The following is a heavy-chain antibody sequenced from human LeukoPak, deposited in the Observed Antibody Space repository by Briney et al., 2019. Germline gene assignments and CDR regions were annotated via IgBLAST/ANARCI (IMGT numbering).Heavy chain of an antibody. V-gene: IGHV3-9*03. J-gene: IGHJ3*02. D-gene: IGHD3-3*01. CDR2: ISWNGGSI. CDR1: GFTFGDYA. Sequence: GRSLRLSCAASGFTFGDYATHWVRQVPGKGLEWVSYISWNGGSIDYADSVKGRFTISRDNAKNSLYLQMNSLRVEDMALYYCAKGGGGAFDIWGQGTMVTVSS. CDR3: AKGGGGAFDI.